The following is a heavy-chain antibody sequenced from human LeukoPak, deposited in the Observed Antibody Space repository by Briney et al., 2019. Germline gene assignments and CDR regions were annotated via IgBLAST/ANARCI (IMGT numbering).Heavy chain of an antibody. V-gene: IGHV3-23*01. J-gene: IGHJ4*02. CDR3: AKDGGLWVSAHWGDS. CDR1: GFTFSSYA. D-gene: IGHD7-27*01. CDR2: ISGSGGST. Sequence: GGSLRLSCAASGFTFSSYAMSWVRQAPGKGLEWVSAISGSGGSTYYADSVKGRFTVSRDNSRNTLFLQMNSLRAEDTAVYYCAKDGGLWVSAHWGDSWGRGTLVTVSS.